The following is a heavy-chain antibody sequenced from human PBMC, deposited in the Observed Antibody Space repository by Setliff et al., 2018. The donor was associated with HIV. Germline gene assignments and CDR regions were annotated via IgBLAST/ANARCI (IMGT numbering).Heavy chain of an antibody. J-gene: IGHJ3*02. CDR2: IYYSGNT. D-gene: IGHD5-18*01. Sequence: SQTLSLTCTVSGGSISSSSYYWGWIRQPPGKGLEWIGSIYYSGNTYYNPSLKSRVTISVDTSKNQFSLKLTSVTAADTAMYYCARDLGYSYGDAFDIWGQGTMVTVSS. V-gene: IGHV4-39*07. CDR1: GGSISSSSYY. CDR3: ARDLGYSYGDAFDI.